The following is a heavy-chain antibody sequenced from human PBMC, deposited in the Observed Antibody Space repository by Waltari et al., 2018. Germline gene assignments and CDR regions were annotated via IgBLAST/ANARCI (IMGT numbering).Heavy chain of an antibody. CDR2: INHSGST. Sequence: QVQLQQWGAGLLKPSETLSLTCAVYGGSFSGYYWSWIRQPPGKGLEWIGEINHSGSTNYHPSLKSRVTISVDTSKNQFSLKLSSVTAADTAVYYCAGKTYLSRYNWFDPWGQGTLVTVSS. CDR1: GGSFSGYY. CDR3: AGKTYLSRYNWFDP. V-gene: IGHV4-34*01. J-gene: IGHJ5*02.